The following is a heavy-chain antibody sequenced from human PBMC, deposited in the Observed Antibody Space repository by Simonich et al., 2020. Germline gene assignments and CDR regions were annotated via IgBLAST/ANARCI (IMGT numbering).Heavy chain of an antibody. CDR3: ARAFWDRTGYFDS. D-gene: IGHD1-1*01. Sequence: QVQLQESGPGLVKPSETLSLTCTVSGGSIISYYWSWIRQPPGKGLGWIGYIHYRGNTNHNPSLKSRVTISVDTSKNRFSLKLSSVTAADTAVYYCARAFWDRTGYFDSWGQGTLVTVSS. CDR2: IHYRGNT. V-gene: IGHV4-59*01. CDR1: GGSIISYY. J-gene: IGHJ4*02.